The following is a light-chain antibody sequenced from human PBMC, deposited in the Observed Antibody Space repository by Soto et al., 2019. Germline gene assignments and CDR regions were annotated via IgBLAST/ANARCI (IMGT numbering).Light chain of an antibody. CDR1: SSNIGAGYD. J-gene: IGLJ1*01. CDR3: HSYDSSLSGYV. Sequence: QSVLTQPPSVSGAPGQRVTISCTGSSSNIGAGYDVHWYQQLPGTAPKLLIYGNSNRPSGVPDRFSGSKSGTSASLAITGLQAEDEVDYYCHSYDSSLSGYVFGAGTKLTVL. V-gene: IGLV1-40*01. CDR2: GNS.